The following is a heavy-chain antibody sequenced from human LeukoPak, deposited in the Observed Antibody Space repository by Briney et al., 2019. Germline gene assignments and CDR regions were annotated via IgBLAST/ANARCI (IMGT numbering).Heavy chain of an antibody. CDR2: IYYSGST. J-gene: IGHJ4*02. CDR1: GGSINSYY. CDR3: ASFGRRDGYNPYYFDY. V-gene: IGHV4-59*08. D-gene: IGHD5-24*01. Sequence: SETLSLTCAVSGGSINSYYWTWIRQPPGKGLEWVGYIYYSGSTNYNPSLKSRVTIAVDTSKNQFSLKLSSVTAADTAVYYCASFGRRDGYNPYYFDYWGQGSLVTVSS.